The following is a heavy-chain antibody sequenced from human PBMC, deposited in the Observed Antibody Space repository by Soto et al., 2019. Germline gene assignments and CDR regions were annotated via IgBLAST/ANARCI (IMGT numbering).Heavy chain of an antibody. CDR1: PITFSSYA. Sequence: GGSLRLSGAASPITFSSYAMSWVRETPGKGLEWVSAISGSGGSTYFADYVKGRFTISRDNSKNTLYLQMNSLRADDTAVYYCAKTPYDSSGFVAYWGQGTLVTVSS. D-gene: IGHD3-22*01. CDR3: AKTPYDSSGFVAY. V-gene: IGHV3-23*01. J-gene: IGHJ4*02. CDR2: ISGSGGST.